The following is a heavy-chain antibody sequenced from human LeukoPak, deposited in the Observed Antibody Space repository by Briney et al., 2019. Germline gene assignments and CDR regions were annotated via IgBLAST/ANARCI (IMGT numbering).Heavy chain of an antibody. CDR3: ATLGGSGWYYFDY. V-gene: IGHV1-2*06. J-gene: IGHJ4*02. CDR1: GYTFTGYY. D-gene: IGHD6-19*01. Sequence: ASVKVSXKASGYTFTGYYMHWVRQAPGQGLEWMGRINPNSGGTNYAQEFQGRVTMTRDTSISTAYMELSRLRSDDTAVYYCATLGGSGWYYFDYWGQGTLVTVSS. CDR2: INPNSGGT.